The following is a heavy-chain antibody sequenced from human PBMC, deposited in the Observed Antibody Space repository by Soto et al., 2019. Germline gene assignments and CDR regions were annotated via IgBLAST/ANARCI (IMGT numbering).Heavy chain of an antibody. CDR3: ARPERGSYYQGAIDI. CDR2: IKQDGSEN. Sequence: GGSLRLSCAASGFTFSNSWMSWVRQAPGKGLEWVATIKQDGSENYYVASVRGRFTISRDNSKDSLYLQMNGLRAEDTALYFCARPERGSYYQGAIDIWGQGTMVTVSS. J-gene: IGHJ3*02. D-gene: IGHD3-10*01. V-gene: IGHV3-7*01. CDR1: GFTFSNSW.